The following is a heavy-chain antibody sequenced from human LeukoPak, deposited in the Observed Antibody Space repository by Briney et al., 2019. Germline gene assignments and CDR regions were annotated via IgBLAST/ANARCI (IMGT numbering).Heavy chain of an antibody. J-gene: IGHJ4*02. CDR2: MNPNSGNT. CDR3: ARGTDSSGYYYHGD. D-gene: IGHD3-22*01. Sequence: ASVKVSCKASGYTFTSYDINWVRQATGQGLEWMGWMNPNSGNTGYAQKFQGRVTMTRNTSISTAYMELSSLRSEDTAVYYCARGTDSSGYYYHGDWGQGTLVTVSS. CDR1: GYTFTSYD. V-gene: IGHV1-8*01.